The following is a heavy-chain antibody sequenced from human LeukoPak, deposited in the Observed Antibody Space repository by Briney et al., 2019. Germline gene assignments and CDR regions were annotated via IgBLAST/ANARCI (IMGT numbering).Heavy chain of an antibody. D-gene: IGHD2-2*01. J-gene: IGHJ6*02. CDR1: GYTFTNSD. V-gene: IGHV7-4-1*02. CDR3: ARAQDQLLSGYYYGMDV. Sequence: ASVKVSCKASGYTFTNSDINWVRQAPGQGLEWMGWINTNTGNPTYAQGFTGRFVFSLDTSVSTAYLQISSLKAEDTAVYYCARAQDQLLSGYYYGMDVWGQGTTVTVSS. CDR2: INTNTGNP.